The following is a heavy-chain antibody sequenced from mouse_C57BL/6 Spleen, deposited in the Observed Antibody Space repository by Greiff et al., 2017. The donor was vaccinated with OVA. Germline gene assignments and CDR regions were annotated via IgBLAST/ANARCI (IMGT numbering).Heavy chain of an antibody. CDR3: ASEAY. Sequence: EVQLQQSGPELVKPGASVKISCKASGYTFTDYYMNWVKQSHGKSLEWIGDINPNNGGTSYNQKFKGKATLTLDKSSSTAYMELRSLTSEDSAFYYCASEAYWGQGTLVTVSA. J-gene: IGHJ3*01. CDR1: GYTFTDYY. V-gene: IGHV1-26*01. CDR2: INPNNGGT.